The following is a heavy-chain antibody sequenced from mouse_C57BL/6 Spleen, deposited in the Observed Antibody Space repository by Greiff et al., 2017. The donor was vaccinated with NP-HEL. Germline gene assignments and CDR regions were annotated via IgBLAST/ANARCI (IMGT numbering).Heavy chain of an antibody. CDR3: ARYGYDGYLYYAMDY. Sequence: EVKLMESGGGLVQPGGSLSLSCAASGFTFTDYYMSWVRQPPGKALEWLGFIRNKANGYTTEYSASVKGRFTISRDNSQSILYLQMNALRAEDSATYYCARYGYDGYLYYAMDYWGQGSSVTVSS. CDR2: IRNKANGYTT. CDR1: GFTFTDYY. D-gene: IGHD2-3*01. J-gene: IGHJ4*01. V-gene: IGHV7-3*01.